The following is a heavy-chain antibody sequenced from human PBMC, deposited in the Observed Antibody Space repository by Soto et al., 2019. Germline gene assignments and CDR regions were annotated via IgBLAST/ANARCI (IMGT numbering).Heavy chain of an antibody. V-gene: IGHV4-31*03. Sequence: QVQLQEMGPGLVKPSQTLTVTCTVSGDSVNSAYCSWIRKLPGKGLEWMGNIYHTGRTFYNPSLTSRLAISIDTSKPLFSLRLRSVTASDTAVYYCARTDAYNSSYFDSWGQGTVVTVSS. CDR3: ARTDAYNSSYFDS. CDR2: IYHTGRT. J-gene: IGHJ4*02. D-gene: IGHD1-1*01. CDR1: GDSVNSAY.